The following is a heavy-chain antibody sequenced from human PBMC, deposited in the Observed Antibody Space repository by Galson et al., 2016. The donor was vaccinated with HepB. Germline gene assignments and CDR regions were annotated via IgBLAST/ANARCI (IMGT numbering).Heavy chain of an antibody. V-gene: IGHV3-48*02. CDR3: ARGPMILVDRTNWFAP. CDR2: ISSSSSTI. D-gene: IGHD3-22*01. Sequence: SLRLSCAASGFTFSSYSLNWVRQAPGKGLEWVSYISSSSSTIYYADSVKGRFTVSRDNAKNSMFLQMNSLRDEDTAVYYCARGPMILVDRTNWFAPWGQGTLVIVSS. CDR1: GFTFSSYS. J-gene: IGHJ5*02.